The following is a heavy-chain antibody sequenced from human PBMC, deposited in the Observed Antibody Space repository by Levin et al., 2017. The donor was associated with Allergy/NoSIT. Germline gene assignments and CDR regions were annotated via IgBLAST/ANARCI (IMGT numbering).Heavy chain of an antibody. CDR2: ISGNNGRA. V-gene: IGHV3-23*01. CDR1: GFSFSTYD. J-gene: IGHJ4*02. CDR3: AKLDSGGSHFDH. D-gene: IGHD6-19*01. Sequence: GESLKISCAASGFSFSTYDMSWVRQAPGKGLEWVSDISGNNGRAYYADSVKGRFTISRDDSKNTLYLQMNSLRAEDTAVYYCAKLDSGGSHFDHWGQGALVTVSS.